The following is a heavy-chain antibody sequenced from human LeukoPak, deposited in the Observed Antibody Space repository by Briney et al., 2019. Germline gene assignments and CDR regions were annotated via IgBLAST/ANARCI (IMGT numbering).Heavy chain of an antibody. J-gene: IGHJ6*02. CDR1: GFTFSSYG. V-gene: IGHV3-23*01. CDR3: ARAKDFSYYYGMDV. CDR2: ISGRGTST. D-gene: IGHD3-3*01. Sequence: GGSLRLSCAASGFTFSSYGLSWVRQAQGKGLQWVSTISGRGTSTDYADSVKGRFTISRDNSKNTLYLQMNSLRAEDTAVYYCARAKDFSYYYGMDVWGQGTTVTVSS.